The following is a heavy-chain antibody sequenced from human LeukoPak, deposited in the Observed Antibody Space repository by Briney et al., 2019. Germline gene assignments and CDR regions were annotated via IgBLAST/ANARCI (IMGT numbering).Heavy chain of an antibody. Sequence: GGSLRLSCAASGFTFSSYEMNWVRQAPGKGLEWVSYISSIGSTIYYADSVKGRFTISRDNAKNSLYLQMDSLRVEDTAVYYCARDPYSGNYGAYYYYYMDVWGKGTTVTISS. D-gene: IGHD1-26*01. CDR1: GFTFSSYE. V-gene: IGHV3-48*03. CDR2: ISSIGSTI. J-gene: IGHJ6*03. CDR3: ARDPYSGNYGAYYYYYMDV.